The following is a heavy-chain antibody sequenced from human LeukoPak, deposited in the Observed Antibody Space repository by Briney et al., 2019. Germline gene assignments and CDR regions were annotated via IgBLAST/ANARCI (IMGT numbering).Heavy chain of an antibody. CDR3: AREIAAAGTSREYYFDY. Sequence: PSETLSLTCTVSGGSISSSSYYWGWIRQPPGKGLEWIGSIYYSGSTYYNPSLKSRVTISVDTSKNQFSLKLSSVTAADTAVYYCAREIAAAGTSREYYFDYWGQGTLVTVSS. CDR1: GGSISSSSYY. V-gene: IGHV4-39*07. J-gene: IGHJ4*02. D-gene: IGHD6-13*01. CDR2: IYYSGST.